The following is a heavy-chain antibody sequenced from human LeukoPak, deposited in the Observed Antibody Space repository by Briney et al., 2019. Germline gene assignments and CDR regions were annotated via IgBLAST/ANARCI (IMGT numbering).Heavy chain of an antibody. CDR1: GFTFSSYW. D-gene: IGHD3-3*01. CDR3: ASAPRLEWLLSDFDY. CDR2: INTDGSSL. V-gene: IGHV3-74*01. J-gene: IGHJ4*02. Sequence: GGSLRLSCAASGFTFSSYWMYWVRQAPGKGPVWVARINTDGSSLNYADSVKGRFTISRDNSKNTLYLQMNSLRAEDTAVYYCASAPRLEWLLSDFDYWGQGTLVTVSS.